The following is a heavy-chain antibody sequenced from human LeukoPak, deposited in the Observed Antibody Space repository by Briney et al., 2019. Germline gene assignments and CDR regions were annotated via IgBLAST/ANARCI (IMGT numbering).Heavy chain of an antibody. D-gene: IGHD3-3*01. Sequence: GGSLRLSCAASGFTFSDYYMSWIRQAPGKGLEWVANIKQDGSERYYVDSVRGRFTISRDNAKNSVYLQMNSLRAEDTAVYYCARDIHRYYGDYWGQGTLVTVSS. CDR2: IKQDGSER. CDR1: GFTFSDYY. V-gene: IGHV3-7*01. CDR3: ARDIHRYYGDY. J-gene: IGHJ4*02.